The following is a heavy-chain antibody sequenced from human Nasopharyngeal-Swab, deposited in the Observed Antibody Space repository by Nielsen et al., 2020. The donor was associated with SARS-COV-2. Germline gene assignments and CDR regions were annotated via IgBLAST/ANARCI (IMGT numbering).Heavy chain of an antibody. CDR2: IRSKANSYAT. Sequence: GGSLRPSCAASRFTSSGSAMYWVRQASGKGLEWVGRIRSKANSYATAYAASVKGRFTISRDDSKNTAYLQMNSLKTEDTAVYYCTRPLGATVVTALTGYYYYMDVWGKGTTVTISS. CDR3: TRPLGATVVTALTGYYYYMDV. V-gene: IGHV3-73*01. D-gene: IGHD4-23*01. CDR1: RFTSSGSA. J-gene: IGHJ6*03.